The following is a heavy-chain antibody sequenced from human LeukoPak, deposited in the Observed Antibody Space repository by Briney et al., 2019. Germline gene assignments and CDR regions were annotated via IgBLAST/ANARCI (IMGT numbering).Heavy chain of an antibody. Sequence: ASETLSLTCTVSGGSISAFYWSWNRQPAGKGREWIGRIYASGGTNYNPSLKSRVTMSVDTSKNQFSLKRSSVTAADTAVYYCARGISYSSGWYFDNWGQGTLVTVSS. CDR2: IYASGGT. CDR3: ARGISYSSGWYFDN. J-gene: IGHJ4*02. D-gene: IGHD6-19*01. CDR1: GGSISAFY. V-gene: IGHV4-4*07.